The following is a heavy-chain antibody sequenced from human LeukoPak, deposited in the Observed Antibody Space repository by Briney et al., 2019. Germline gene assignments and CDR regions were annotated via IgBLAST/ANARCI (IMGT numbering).Heavy chain of an antibody. Sequence: SETLSLTCAVYGGSFSGYYWSWIRQPPGKGLEWIGEINHSGSTNYNPSLKSRVTISEDTSKNQFSLKLSSVTAADTAVYYCAREYYYDSSGYFYWGQGTLVTVSS. CDR3: AREYYYDSSGYFY. V-gene: IGHV4-34*01. CDR1: GGSFSGYY. D-gene: IGHD3-22*01. CDR2: INHSGST. J-gene: IGHJ4*02.